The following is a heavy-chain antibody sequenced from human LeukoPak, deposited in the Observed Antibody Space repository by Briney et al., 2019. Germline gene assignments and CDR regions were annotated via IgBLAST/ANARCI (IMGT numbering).Heavy chain of an antibody. V-gene: IGHV4-31*03. D-gene: IGHD5-18*01. Sequence: PSQTLSLTRTFSRGSNGRGGYYWSWIRQHPGKGLEWIGYIHYSGSTYYNPSLKSRVTISVDKSKNQFSLKLSSVTAAETAVNYCARDQAGYRDSYGMDVWGQGTTVTASS. CDR3: ARDQAGYRDSYGMDV. CDR2: IHYSGST. CDR1: RGSNGRGGYY. J-gene: IGHJ6*02.